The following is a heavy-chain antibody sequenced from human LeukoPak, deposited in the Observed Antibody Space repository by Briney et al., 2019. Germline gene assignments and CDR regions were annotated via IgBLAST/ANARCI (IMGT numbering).Heavy chain of an antibody. CDR1: GGTFSSYA. J-gene: IGHJ3*02. CDR3: ARKLTGDRDDAFDI. D-gene: IGHD7-27*01. V-gene: IGHV1-69*13. CDR2: IIPIFGTA. Sequence: GASVKVSCKASGGTFSSYAISWVRQAPGQGLKWMGGIIPIFGTANYAQKFQGRVTITADESTSTAYMELSSLRSEDTAVYYCARKLTGDRDDAFDIWGQGTMVTVSS.